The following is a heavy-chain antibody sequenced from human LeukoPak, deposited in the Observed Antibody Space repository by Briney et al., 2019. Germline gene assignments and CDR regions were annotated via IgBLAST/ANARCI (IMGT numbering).Heavy chain of an antibody. Sequence: GESLKISFKGSGYSITTYWIGWVRQMPGKGLEWMGIIYPGDSDTRYSPSFQGQVTISADKSTSTAYLQWSSLKASDTAMYYCARARYCSGGSCYAEYWGQGTLVTVSS. D-gene: IGHD2-15*01. V-gene: IGHV5-51*01. CDR1: GYSITTYW. J-gene: IGHJ4*02. CDR3: ARARYCSGGSCYAEY. CDR2: IYPGDSDT.